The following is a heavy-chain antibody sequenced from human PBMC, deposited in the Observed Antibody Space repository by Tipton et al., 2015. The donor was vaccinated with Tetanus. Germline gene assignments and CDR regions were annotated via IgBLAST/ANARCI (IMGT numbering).Heavy chain of an antibody. V-gene: IGHV4-31*02. J-gene: IGHJ4*02. D-gene: IGHD1-26*01. CDR3: ARDQARGARGWNYFDY. CDR1: GGSISSGGYY. Sequence: GLVKPSQTLSLTCTVSGGSISSGGYYWSWIRQRPGKGLEWIGDIYSSGSTYSNPSLKGRVTISVDTSKNQFSLRLNSVTAADTAVYYCARDQARGARGWNYFDYWGQGTLVTVSS. CDR2: IYSSGST.